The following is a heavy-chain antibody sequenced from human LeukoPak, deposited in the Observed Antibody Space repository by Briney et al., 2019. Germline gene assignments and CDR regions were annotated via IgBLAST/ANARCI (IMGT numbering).Heavy chain of an antibody. J-gene: IGHJ4*02. CDR3: ATPHPYGDYAPFDY. CDR1: GYTLTELS. D-gene: IGHD4-17*01. Sequence: GASVKVSCKVSGYTLTELSMHWVRQAPGKGLEWMGGFDPEDGETIYAQKFQGRVTMTEDTSTDTAYMELSSLRSEDTAVYYCATPHPYGDYAPFDYWGQGTLVTVSS. CDR2: FDPEDGET. V-gene: IGHV1-24*01.